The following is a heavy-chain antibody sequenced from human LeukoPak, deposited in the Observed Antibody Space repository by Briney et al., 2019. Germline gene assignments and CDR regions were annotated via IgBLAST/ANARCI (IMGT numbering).Heavy chain of an antibody. D-gene: IGHD3-22*01. Sequence: GGSLRLSCAASGFTFSCYDMHWVRQATGKGLEWVSAIGTAGDTYYPGSVKGRFTISRENAKNSLYLQMNSLRAGDTAVYYCARVEYDSSGYYFSYWGQGTLVTVSS. CDR2: IGTAGDT. V-gene: IGHV3-13*01. CDR3: ARVEYDSSGYYFSY. J-gene: IGHJ4*02. CDR1: GFTFSCYD.